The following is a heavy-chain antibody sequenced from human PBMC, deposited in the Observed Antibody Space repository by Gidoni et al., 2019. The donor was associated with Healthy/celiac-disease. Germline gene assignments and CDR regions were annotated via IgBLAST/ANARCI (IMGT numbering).Heavy chain of an antibody. CDR2: ISYDGSNK. D-gene: IGHD3-22*01. Sequence: QVQLVESGGGVVQPGRSLRRPCAASGFTFSSYAMHWVRQAPGKGLEWVAVISYDGSNKYYADSVKGRFTISRDNSKNTLYLQMNSLRAEDTAVYYCASWFVDDSSGYWFDYWGQGTLVTVSS. J-gene: IGHJ4*02. V-gene: IGHV3-30-3*01. CDR3: ASWFVDDSSGYWFDY. CDR1: GFTFSSYA.